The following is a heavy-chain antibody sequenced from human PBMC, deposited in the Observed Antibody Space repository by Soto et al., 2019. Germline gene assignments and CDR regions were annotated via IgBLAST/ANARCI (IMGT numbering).Heavy chain of an antibody. V-gene: IGHV4-34*02. Sequence: QVQLQQWGAGLLKPSETLSLSCAVYGGSFSGYYWSWIRQPPGKGLEWIGEISHSGTTNYNLSLKSRVTISVATSKNQFSLKVTSVTAADTAIYFCARAADMYAYREFDSWGQGTLVTVSS. CDR1: GGSFSGYY. D-gene: IGHD2-8*01. CDR3: ARAADMYAYREFDS. J-gene: IGHJ4*02. CDR2: ISHSGTT.